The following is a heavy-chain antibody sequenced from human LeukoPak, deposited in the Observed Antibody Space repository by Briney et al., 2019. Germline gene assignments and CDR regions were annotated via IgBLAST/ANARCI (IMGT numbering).Heavy chain of an antibody. CDR1: GGSISSGDYY. D-gene: IGHD3-3*01. CDR3: ARGVRFLGGLLLAHYMDV. CDR2: IYYSGST. V-gene: IGHV4-30-4*08. J-gene: IGHJ6*03. Sequence: PSQTLSLTCTVSGGSISSGDYYWSWIRQPPGKGLEWIGYIYYSGSTYYNPSLKSRVTISVDTSKNQFSLKLSSVTAADTAVYYWARGVRFLGGLLLAHYMDVWGKGTTVTVSS.